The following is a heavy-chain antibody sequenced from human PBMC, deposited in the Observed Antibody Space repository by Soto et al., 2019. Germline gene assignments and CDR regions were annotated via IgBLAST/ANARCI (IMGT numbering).Heavy chain of an antibody. J-gene: IGHJ6*02. CDR1: GFTFSSYV. V-gene: IGHV3-30*18. CDR2: ISYDGSNK. CDR3: AKAGGPTYNYYGVEV. Sequence: PGGSLRLSWAASGFTFSSYVMHWVREAPGKGLEWVAVISYDGSNKYYADSVKGRFTISRDNSKNTLYLQMNSLRAEDTAVFYCAKAGGPTYNYYGVEVWGHGTTVTVSS. D-gene: IGHD1-1*01.